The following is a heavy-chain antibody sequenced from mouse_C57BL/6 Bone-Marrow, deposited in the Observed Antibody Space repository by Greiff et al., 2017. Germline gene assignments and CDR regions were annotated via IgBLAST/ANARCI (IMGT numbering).Heavy chain of an antibody. CDR2: IDPSDSYT. Sequence: QVQLQQPGAELVMPGASVKLSCKASGYTFTSYWMHWVKQRPGQGLEWIGEIDPSDSYTNYNQKFKGKSTLTVDKSSSTAYMQLSSLTSEDSAVYYCARKEIYYDSPWFAYWGQGTLVTVSA. J-gene: IGHJ3*01. V-gene: IGHV1-69*01. D-gene: IGHD2-4*01. CDR3: ARKEIYYDSPWFAY. CDR1: GYTFTSYW.